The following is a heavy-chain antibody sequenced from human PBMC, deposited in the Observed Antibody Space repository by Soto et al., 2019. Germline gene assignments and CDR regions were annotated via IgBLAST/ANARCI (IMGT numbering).Heavy chain of an antibody. J-gene: IGHJ4*02. D-gene: IGHD5-12*01. V-gene: IGHV1-3*01. CDR3: ARVSGYYYFDY. Sequence: GASVKVSCKASGYTFTNYAMHWVRQAPGQRLEWMGWINAGNGNTKYSQKFQGRVTITRDTSASTAYMELSSLRSEDTAVYYYARVSGYYYFDYWGQGTLVTVSS. CDR1: GYTFTNYA. CDR2: INAGNGNT.